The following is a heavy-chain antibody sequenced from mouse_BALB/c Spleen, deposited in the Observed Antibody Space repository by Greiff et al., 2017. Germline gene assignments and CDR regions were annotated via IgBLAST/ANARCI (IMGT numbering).Heavy chain of an antibody. CDR3: ARTYRYDGDYYAMDY. V-gene: IGHV1-39*01. J-gene: IGHJ4*01. CDR1: GYSFTDYI. D-gene: IGHD2-14*01. CDR2: INPYYGST. Sequence: VQLQQTGPELVKPGASVKISCKASGYSFTDYIMLWVKQSHGKSLEWIGNINPYYGSTSYNLKFKGKATLTVDKSSSTAYMQLNSLTSEDSAVYYCARTYRYDGDYYAMDYWGQGTAVTVSS.